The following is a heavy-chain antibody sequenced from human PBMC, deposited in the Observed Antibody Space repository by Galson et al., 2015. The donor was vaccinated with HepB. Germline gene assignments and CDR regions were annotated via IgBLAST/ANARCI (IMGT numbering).Heavy chain of an antibody. CDR2: IYNGDNT. Sequence: SLRLSCAASGFSVSSNYMTWVRQAPGKGLECVSVIYNGDNTHYIDSVKGRFTISRDNAKNSLYLQMNSLRAEDTAVYYCARDRPYCSGGSCDDAFDIWGQGTMVTVSS. J-gene: IGHJ3*02. V-gene: IGHV3-53*01. CDR1: GFSVSSNY. CDR3: ARDRPYCSGGSCDDAFDI. D-gene: IGHD2-15*01.